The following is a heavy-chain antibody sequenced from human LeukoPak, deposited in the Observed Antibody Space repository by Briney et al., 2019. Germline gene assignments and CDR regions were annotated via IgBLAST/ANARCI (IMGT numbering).Heavy chain of an antibody. CDR3: ARDPVVVGASYYYYMDV. J-gene: IGHJ6*03. V-gene: IGHV1-2*02. Sequence: AASVKVSCKASGYTFTGYYIHWLRQAPGQGLEWMGWINPNSGGTNYAQKFQGRVTMTRDTSISTAYMELSRLRSDDTAVYYCARDPVVVGASYYYYMDVWGKGTTVTISS. D-gene: IGHD1-26*01. CDR1: GYTFTGYY. CDR2: INPNSGGT.